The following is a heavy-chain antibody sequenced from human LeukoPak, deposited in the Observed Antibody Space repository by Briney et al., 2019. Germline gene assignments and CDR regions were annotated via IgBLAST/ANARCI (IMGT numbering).Heavy chain of an antibody. D-gene: IGHD4-17*01. V-gene: IGHV4-34*01. J-gene: IGHJ5*02. CDR2: INHSGST. CDR1: GGSFSGYY. CDR3: ATMTTVTSRFDP. Sequence: SETLSLTRAVYGGSFSGYYWSWIRQPPGKGLEWIGEINHSGSTNYNPSLKSRVTISVDTSKNQFSLKLSSVTAADTAVYYCATMTTVTSRFDPWGQGTLVTASS.